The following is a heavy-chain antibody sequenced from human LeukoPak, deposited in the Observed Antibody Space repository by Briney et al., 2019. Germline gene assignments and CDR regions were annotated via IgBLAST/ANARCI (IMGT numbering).Heavy chain of an antibody. CDR3: ARIGIGYSSGWPYFDY. D-gene: IGHD6-19*01. CDR1: GYSFTSYW. V-gene: IGHV5-10-1*01. CDR2: IDPSDSYT. J-gene: IGHJ4*02. Sequence: GEALRISCKGSGYSFTSYWISWVRQIPGKGLEWMGRIDPSDSYTNYSPSFQGHVTISADKSTSTAYLQWSSLKASDTAMYYCARIGIGYSSGWPYFDYWGQGTLVTVSS.